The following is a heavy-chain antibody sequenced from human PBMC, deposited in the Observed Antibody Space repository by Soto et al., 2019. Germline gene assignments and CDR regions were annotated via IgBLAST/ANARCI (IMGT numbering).Heavy chain of an antibody. V-gene: IGHV4-4*02. CDR3: ARLVYDTRLNYMYFDF. CDR2: TFHDGTA. CDR1: GVSISSGNW. D-gene: IGHD3-10*01. J-gene: IGHJ4*02. Sequence: PSETLSLTCAASGVSISSGNWWTWVRQSPQRGLEYIGETFHDGTANYYPSFERRVAISVDTSKNQFSLKLTSVTAADTAIYFCARLVYDTRLNYMYFDFWGQGTLVTV.